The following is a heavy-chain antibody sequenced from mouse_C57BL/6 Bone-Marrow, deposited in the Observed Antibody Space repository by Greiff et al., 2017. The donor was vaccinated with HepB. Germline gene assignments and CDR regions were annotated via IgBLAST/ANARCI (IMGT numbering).Heavy chain of an antibody. CDR3: ARRSNWDAMDY. Sequence: EVKLVESGGGLVQPGGSLKLSCAASGFTFSDYYMYWVRQTPEKRLEWVAYISNGGGSTYYPDTVKGRFTISRDNAKNTLYLQMSRLKSEDTAMYYCARRSNWDAMDYWGQGTSVTVSS. D-gene: IGHD4-1*01. CDR1: GFTFSDYY. V-gene: IGHV5-12*01. CDR2: ISNGGGST. J-gene: IGHJ4*01.